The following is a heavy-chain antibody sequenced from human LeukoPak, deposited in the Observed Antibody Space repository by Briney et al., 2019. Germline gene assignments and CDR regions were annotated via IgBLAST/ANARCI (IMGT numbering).Heavy chain of an antibody. CDR1: GGTFSSYA. D-gene: IGHD2-21*01. V-gene: IGHV1-69*05. CDR2: IIPIFVTA. Sequence: SVKVSCKGSGGTFSSYAISWVRQAPGQGLEWMGRIIPIFVTANYAQKFQGRVTITTDESTSTAYMELSGLRSEDTAVYYCARDFAYSGPFDFWGQGTRVTVSS. CDR3: ARDFAYSGPFDF. J-gene: IGHJ4*02.